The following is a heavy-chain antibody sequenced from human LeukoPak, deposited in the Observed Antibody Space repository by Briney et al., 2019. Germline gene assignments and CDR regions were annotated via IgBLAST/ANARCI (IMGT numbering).Heavy chain of an antibody. CDR3: ATSITIFGVVIIGYFDY. Sequence: PSETLSLTCAVSGYSISSGYYWGWIRQPPGKGLKWIGSIYHSGSNYYNPSLKSRVTISVDTSKNQFSLKLSSVTAADTAVYYCATSITIFGVVIIGYFDYWGQGTLVTVSS. D-gene: IGHD3-3*01. CDR2: IYHSGSN. CDR1: GYSISSGYY. J-gene: IGHJ4*02. V-gene: IGHV4-38-2*01.